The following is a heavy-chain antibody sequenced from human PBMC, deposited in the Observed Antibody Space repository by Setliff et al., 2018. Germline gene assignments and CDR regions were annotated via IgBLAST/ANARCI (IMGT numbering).Heavy chain of an antibody. CDR1: GGTFSSDV. D-gene: IGHD2-15*01. CDR3: ARELRSPYWHIDF. Sequence: ASVKVSCKASGGTFSSDVITWVRQAPGQGLEWMGRFIPVLRKANYAQRFQGRVTITADESTSTGCLELSRLRSEDTAIYYCARELRSPYWHIDFWGQGTLVTVSS. J-gene: IGHJ4*02. V-gene: IGHV1-69*13. CDR2: FIPVLRKA.